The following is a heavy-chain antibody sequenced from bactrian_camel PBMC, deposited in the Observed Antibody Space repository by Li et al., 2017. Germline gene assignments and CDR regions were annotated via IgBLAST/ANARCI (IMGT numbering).Heavy chain of an antibody. V-gene: IGHV3S7*01. CDR1: GFTFKSYG. J-gene: IGHJ4*01. D-gene: IGHD5*01. CDR3: AAQVGGACYVLQPKYSY. CDR2: IIADGSST. Sequence: VQLVESGGGLVQPGGSLRLSCAASGFTFKSYGMSWVRQAPGKGLEWVSSIIADGSSTYYANSALGRFTISKDNAENTLYLQMNSLKPEDTAMYYCAAQVGGACYVLQPKYSYWGQGTQVTVS.